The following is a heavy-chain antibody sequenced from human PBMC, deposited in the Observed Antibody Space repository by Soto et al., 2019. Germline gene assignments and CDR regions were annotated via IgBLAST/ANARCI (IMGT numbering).Heavy chain of an antibody. Sequence: GASGKVSCKASGYTFTSYAMHWVRQAPGQRLEWMGWINAGNGNTKYSQKFQGRVTITRDTSASTAYMELSSLRSEDTAVYYCARLVAAHWFDPWGQGTLVTVSS. CDR2: INAGNGNT. CDR3: ARLVAAHWFDP. CDR1: GYTFTSYA. D-gene: IGHD6-19*01. J-gene: IGHJ5*02. V-gene: IGHV1-3*01.